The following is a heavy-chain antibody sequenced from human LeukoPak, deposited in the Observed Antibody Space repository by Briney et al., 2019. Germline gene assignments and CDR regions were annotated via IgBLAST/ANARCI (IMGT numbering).Heavy chain of an antibody. CDR1: GGSISSSSYY. V-gene: IGHV4-39*01. Sequence: SETLSLTCTVSGGSISSSSYYWGWIRQPPGKGLEWIGSIYYSGSTYYNPSLKSRVTISVDTSKNQFSLKLSSVTAADTAVYYCATRRDYGDRYDAFDIWGQGTMVTVSS. CDR2: IYYSGST. D-gene: IGHD4-17*01. CDR3: ATRRDYGDRYDAFDI. J-gene: IGHJ3*02.